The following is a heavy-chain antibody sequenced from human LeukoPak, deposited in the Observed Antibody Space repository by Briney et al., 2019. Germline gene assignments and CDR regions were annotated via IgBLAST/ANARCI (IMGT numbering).Heavy chain of an antibody. V-gene: IGHV3-30*18. Sequence: GRSLRLSCAASGFTFSSYGMHWVRQAPGKGLEWVAVISYDGSNKYYADSVKGRFTISRDNSKNTLYLQMNSLRAEDTAVYYCAKDQNSGYDWGYYYYYMDVWGKGTTVTVSS. D-gene: IGHD5-12*01. J-gene: IGHJ6*03. CDR2: ISYDGSNK. CDR3: AKDQNSGYDWGYYYYYMDV. CDR1: GFTFSSYG.